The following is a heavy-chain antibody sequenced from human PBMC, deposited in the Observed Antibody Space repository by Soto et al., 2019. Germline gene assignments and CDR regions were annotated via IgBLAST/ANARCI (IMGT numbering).Heavy chain of an antibody. CDR3: VGEVGFQLIY. CDR1: GFTFSTHS. Sequence: GGSLRLSCAASGFTFSTHSMNWVRQAPGKGLEWISYFTSSSVTMYADSVKGRFTISRDNAKNSLYLQMNSLRAEDTAVYFCVGEVGFQLIYWGQGTLVTVSS. J-gene: IGHJ4*02. D-gene: IGHD2-2*01. V-gene: IGHV3-48*01. CDR2: FTSSSVT.